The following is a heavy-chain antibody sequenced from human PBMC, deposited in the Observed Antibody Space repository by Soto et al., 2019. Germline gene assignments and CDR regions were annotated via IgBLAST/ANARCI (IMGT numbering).Heavy chain of an antibody. CDR1: GFIFSSYA. CDR2: ITGSSDYT. D-gene: IGHD2-8*02. CDR3: ANEHLPGAHYALDY. J-gene: IGHJ4*02. V-gene: IGHV3-23*01. Sequence: AGSLRLSWEVSGFIFSSYAMKWVRQAPGKGLGWVSSITGSSDYTSYITSVKCRFTTSRDQSKNTLYLPMKSLRAEDPAVYFCANEHLPGAHYALDYWSQGTLVTVSS.